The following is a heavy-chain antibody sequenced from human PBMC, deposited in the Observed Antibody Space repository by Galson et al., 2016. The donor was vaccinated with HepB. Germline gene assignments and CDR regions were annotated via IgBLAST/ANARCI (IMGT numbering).Heavy chain of an antibody. D-gene: IGHD5-12*01. CDR1: GDSVSSNSAT. V-gene: IGHV6-1*01. J-gene: IGHJ6*02. Sequence: CAISGDSVSSNSATWNWIRQSPSRGLEWLRRTYTRAKWYNDYALSVKSRITXNPDTSKNQFSLQLNSVTPEDTAVYYCARVRSGYSGYANPYYYGMDVWGQGTTVTVSS. CDR2: TYTRAKWYN. CDR3: ARVRSGYSGYANPYYYGMDV.